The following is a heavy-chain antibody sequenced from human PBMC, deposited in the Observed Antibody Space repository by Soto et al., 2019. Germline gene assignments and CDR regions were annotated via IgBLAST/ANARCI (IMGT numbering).Heavy chain of an antibody. D-gene: IGHD5-12*01. Sequence: EVQLVESGGGLVQPGGSLRLSCATSGFTFYNHWMHWVRQAPGKGLVWVSRVNSDGSTTNYADSVMGRFTISRDNAKNTVYLQMNSLRAEDTAVYYCARGLSGLYGLDVWGQGTPITVSS. CDR1: GFTFYNHW. CDR3: ARGLSGLYGLDV. CDR2: VNSDGSTT. V-gene: IGHV3-74*01. J-gene: IGHJ6*02.